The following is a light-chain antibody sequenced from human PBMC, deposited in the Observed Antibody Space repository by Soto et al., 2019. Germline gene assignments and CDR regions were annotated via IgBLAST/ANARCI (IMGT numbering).Light chain of an antibody. CDR2: AAS. V-gene: IGKV3-15*01. Sequence: EVVTTQSPATLSVSPGERATLSCRASQGLGTNLAWYQQKPGQAPRLLIYAASTRATGVPGRFSGSGSGTEFTLTISSLQSEDFAVYYCQLYSTSLFTFAQGTRLEIK. J-gene: IGKJ5*01. CDR1: QGLGTN. CDR3: QLYSTSLFT.